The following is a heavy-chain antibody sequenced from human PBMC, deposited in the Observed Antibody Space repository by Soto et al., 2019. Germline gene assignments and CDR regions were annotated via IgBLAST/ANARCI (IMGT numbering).Heavy chain of an antibody. CDR1: GSSISSSSYY. CDR2: IYYSGST. D-gene: IGHD3-22*01. CDR3: AANYDSSGYPPSLYYYYYGMDV. Sequence: SDTLYLTCTVTGSSISSSSYYWGWIRQTPGKGLEWIGSIYYSGSTYYNPSLKSRVTISVDTSKNQFSLKLSSVTAADTAVYYCAANYDSSGYPPSLYYYYYGMDVWGQGTTVT. J-gene: IGHJ6*02. V-gene: IGHV4-39*01.